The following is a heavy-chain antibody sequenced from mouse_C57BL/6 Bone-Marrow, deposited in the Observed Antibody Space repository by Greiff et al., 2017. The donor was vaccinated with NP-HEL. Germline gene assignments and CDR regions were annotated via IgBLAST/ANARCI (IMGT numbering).Heavy chain of an antibody. J-gene: IGHJ1*03. D-gene: IGHD1-1*01. CDR1: GFNIKDYY. V-gene: IGHV14-2*01. Sequence: EVQLQESGAELVKPGASVKLSCTASGFNIKDYYMHWVKRRTEQGLEWIGRIDPEDGETKYAPKFQGKATITADTSSNTAYLRLSSLTSEDTAVYYCASYYYGSSYWSFDVWGTVTTVTVSS. CDR3: ASYYYGSSYWSFDV. CDR2: IDPEDGET.